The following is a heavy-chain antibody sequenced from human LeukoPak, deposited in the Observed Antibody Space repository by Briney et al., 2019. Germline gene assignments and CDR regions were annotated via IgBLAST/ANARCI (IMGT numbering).Heavy chain of an antibody. V-gene: IGHV4-38-2*02. CDR2: IHQSGVT. D-gene: IGHD3-16*01. Sequence: SETLSLTCTVSGYSITSGYGWGWIRQPPGKGLEWIGSIHQSGVTYFNPSLKSRVTLSVDTSKNQFSLKLGSVTAADTAVYYCASLGGATVSYYYGMDVWGQGTTVTVSS. CDR1: GYSITSGYG. J-gene: IGHJ6*02. CDR3: ASLGGATVSYYYGMDV.